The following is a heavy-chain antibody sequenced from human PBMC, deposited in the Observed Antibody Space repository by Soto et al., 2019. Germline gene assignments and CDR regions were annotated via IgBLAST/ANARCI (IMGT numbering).Heavy chain of an antibody. CDR1: GYTFTSYD. J-gene: IGHJ6*02. CDR3: ARHDCISTSCYYYYYYSMDV. Sequence: ASVKVSCKASGYTFTSYDINWVRQATGQGLEWMGWMNPNSGNTGYAQKFQGRVTITGNDSISTAYMELSSLRSEDTAVYYCARHDCISTSCYYYYYYSMDVWGQGTTVTVSS. V-gene: IGHV1-8*01. D-gene: IGHD2-2*01. CDR2: MNPNSGNT.